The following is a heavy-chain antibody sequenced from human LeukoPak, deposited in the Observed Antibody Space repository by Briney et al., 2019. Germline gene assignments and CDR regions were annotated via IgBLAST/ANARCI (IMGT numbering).Heavy chain of an antibody. D-gene: IGHD2-15*01. Sequence: GASVKVSCKASGYTFTGYNMHGGGQAPGQGLEGRGGINPNSGGTNYAQKFQGRVTMTRDTSISTAYMELSRLRSDDTAVYYCTTYCSGDSCSFFDYWGQGTLVTVSS. CDR1: GYTFTGYN. CDR2: INPNSGGT. V-gene: IGHV1-2*02. J-gene: IGHJ4*02. CDR3: TTYCSGDSCSFFDY.